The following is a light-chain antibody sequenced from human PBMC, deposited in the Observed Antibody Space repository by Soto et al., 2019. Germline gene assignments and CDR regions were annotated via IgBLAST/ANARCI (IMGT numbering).Light chain of an antibody. CDR1: QTISSNY. V-gene: IGKV3-20*01. J-gene: IGKJ3*01. Sequence: PGERATLSCRASQTISSNYLAWYQQTPGQAPRLLIYGASSRATGIPDRFSGSGSGTDFTLTISRLEPEDFAVYYCQQYGSSPFTFGPGTKVDIK. CDR2: GAS. CDR3: QQYGSSPFT.